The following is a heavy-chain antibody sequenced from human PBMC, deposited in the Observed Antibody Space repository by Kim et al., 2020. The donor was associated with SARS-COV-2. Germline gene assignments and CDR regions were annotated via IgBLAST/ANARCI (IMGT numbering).Heavy chain of an antibody. V-gene: IGHV1-46*01. Sequence: TKYSPKFQGRVTVTRDTSTSTVYMDMSSLRSDDTAVFYCARSLAMAGDFDYWGQGTLVTVSS. CDR2: T. J-gene: IGHJ4*02. CDR3: ARSLAMAGDFDY. D-gene: IGHD6-19*01.